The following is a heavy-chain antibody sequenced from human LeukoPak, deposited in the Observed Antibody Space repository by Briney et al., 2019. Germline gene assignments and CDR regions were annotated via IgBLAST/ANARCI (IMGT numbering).Heavy chain of an antibody. CDR2: MNPNTGAT. Sequence: ASVKVSCKPSGYTFTGYYIHWVRLAPGQAPEWVGWMNPNTGATIYARNFQGRVTMSRETSIDTAYLDLSGLTFDDTAVYYCARDCVGSGWPRPFYFEFWGQGTLVTVSS. J-gene: IGHJ4*02. V-gene: IGHV1-2*02. D-gene: IGHD6-19*01. CDR1: GYTFTGYY. CDR3: ARDCVGSGWPRPFYFEF.